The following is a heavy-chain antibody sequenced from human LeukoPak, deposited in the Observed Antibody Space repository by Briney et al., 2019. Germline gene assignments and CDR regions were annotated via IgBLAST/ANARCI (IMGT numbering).Heavy chain of an antibody. J-gene: IGHJ5*02. Sequence: SETLSLTCTVSGGSISSYYWSWIRQPPGKGLEWIGYIYTSGSTNYNPSLKSRVTISVDTSKNQFSLKLSSVTAADTAVYYCARPRRIAAAGTKSLWFDPWGEGTLLTVSS. CDR2: IYTSGST. V-gene: IGHV4-4*09. CDR1: GGSISSYY. CDR3: ARPRRIAAAGTKSLWFDP. D-gene: IGHD6-13*01.